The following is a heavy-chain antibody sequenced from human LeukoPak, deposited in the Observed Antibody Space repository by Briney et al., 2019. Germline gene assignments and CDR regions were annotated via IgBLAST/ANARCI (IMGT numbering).Heavy chain of an antibody. Sequence: SETLTLTCTVSGGSISSNSYYWGWIRQPPGKGLQWIGNIYYSGSTYYNPSLKSRVTISVDTSKNQFSLKLSSVTATDTAVYYCASDDSGYDNWGQGTLVTVSS. J-gene: IGHJ4*02. V-gene: IGHV4-39*01. CDR1: GGSISSNSYY. D-gene: IGHD3-22*01. CDR2: IYYSGST. CDR3: ASDDSGYDN.